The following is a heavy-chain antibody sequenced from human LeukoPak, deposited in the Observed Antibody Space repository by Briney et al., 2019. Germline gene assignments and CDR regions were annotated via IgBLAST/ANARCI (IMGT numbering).Heavy chain of an antibody. Sequence: GASVKVSCKASGGTFTSYAISWVRQAPGQGLEWMGGIIPIVGTANYAQKCQGRVTITADESTSTAYMELSSLRSEDTAVYYCARGHQVEMATIYYWGQGTLVTVSS. J-gene: IGHJ4*02. CDR3: ARGHQVEMATIYY. V-gene: IGHV1-69*13. D-gene: IGHD5-24*01. CDR2: IIPIVGTA. CDR1: GGTFTSYA.